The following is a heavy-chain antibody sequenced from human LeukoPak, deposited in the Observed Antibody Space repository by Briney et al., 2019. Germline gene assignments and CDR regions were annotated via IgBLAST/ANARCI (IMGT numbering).Heavy chain of an antibody. CDR3: ARDLGGRGIPVYYFDY. J-gene: IGHJ4*02. V-gene: IGHV3-30-3*01. CDR1: GFTFTSYT. Sequence: GGSLRLSCAASGFTFTSYTFHWVRQAPGKGLEWVSVISHDGSNTYNADSVKGRFTFSRDDSRSTVNLQMESLRAEDTALYYCARDLGGRGIPVYYFDYWGQGTQVTVSS. D-gene: IGHD4-23*01. CDR2: ISHDGSNT.